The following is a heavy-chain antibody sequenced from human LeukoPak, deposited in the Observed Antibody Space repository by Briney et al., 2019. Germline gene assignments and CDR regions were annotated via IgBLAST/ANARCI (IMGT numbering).Heavy chain of an antibody. J-gene: IGHJ5*02. V-gene: IGHV1-2*02. CDR1: GYTFTGYY. CDR3: ARADAPYNWFDP. CDR2: INPNSGGT. Sequence: GASVKVSCKASGYTFTGYYMHWVRQAPGQGLEWMGWINPNSGGTNYAQKFQGRVTMTRDTSISTAYMELSRLRSDDTAVCYCARADAPYNWFDPWGQGTLVTVSS.